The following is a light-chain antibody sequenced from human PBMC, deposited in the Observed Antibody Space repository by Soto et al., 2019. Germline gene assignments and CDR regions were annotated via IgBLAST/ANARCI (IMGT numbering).Light chain of an antibody. V-gene: IGKV1-5*03. J-gene: IGKJ5*01. CDR2: KAS. Sequence: DIQMTQSPSTLSASVGDRVTITCRASQSINSWLAWYQQKPGQAPKLLIYKASSLESGVPSRFTGSGSGTEFTLTISSLQPDDFAAYSCQPDKIYPITFGQGTRLEIK. CDR1: QSINSW. CDR3: QPDKIYPIT.